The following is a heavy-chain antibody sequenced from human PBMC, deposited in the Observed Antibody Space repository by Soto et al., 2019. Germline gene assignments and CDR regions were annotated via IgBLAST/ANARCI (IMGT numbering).Heavy chain of an antibody. CDR3: TRVYGDYGTLSDY. V-gene: IGHV3-21*01. Sequence: VGSLRLSCAASGFTFSDYSVNWVRQAPGKGLEWVSSISSTSTFIYYADSVRGRFTISRDNAKNSLYLQMNSLRAEDTAAYYCTRVYGDYGTLSDYWGRGTLVTVSS. D-gene: IGHD4-17*01. CDR2: ISSTSTFI. J-gene: IGHJ4*02. CDR1: GFTFSDYS.